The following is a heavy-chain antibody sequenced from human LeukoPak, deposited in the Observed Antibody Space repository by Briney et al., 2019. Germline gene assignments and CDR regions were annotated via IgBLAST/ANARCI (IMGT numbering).Heavy chain of an antibody. J-gene: IGHJ6*03. Sequence: GGSLRLSCAASGFTFSSYAMSWVRQAPGKGLEWVSAISGSGGSTYYADSVKGRFTISRDNSKNTLYLQMNSLRAEDTAVYYCAKGWPTVTTNYYYMDVWGKGTTVTVSS. D-gene: IGHD4-11*01. CDR3: AKGWPTVTTNYYYMDV. CDR2: ISGSGGST. V-gene: IGHV3-23*01. CDR1: GFTFSSYA.